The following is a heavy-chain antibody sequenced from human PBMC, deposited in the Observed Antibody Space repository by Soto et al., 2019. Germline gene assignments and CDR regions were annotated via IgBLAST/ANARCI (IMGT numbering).Heavy chain of an antibody. J-gene: IGHJ3*01. Sequence: PRESLKISCKASGYIFATYWIGWVRQEPGKGLEWMGLIYPGDSDTNYNPSFQGRVTISADMSINTAYLQWNSLKASDTAIYFCAKLSMVDSFDLWGQGTMVTVSS. CDR3: AKLSMVDSFDL. D-gene: IGHD2-8*01. V-gene: IGHV5-51*01. CDR1: GYIFATYW. CDR2: IYPGDSDT.